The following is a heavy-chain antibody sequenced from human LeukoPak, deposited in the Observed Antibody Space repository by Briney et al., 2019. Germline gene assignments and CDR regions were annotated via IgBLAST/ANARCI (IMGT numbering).Heavy chain of an antibody. D-gene: IGHD2-2*01. V-gene: IGHV3-23*01. CDR1: GFTFSNYA. J-gene: IGHJ4*02. CDR2: MSSGGYST. CDR3: AKDHPDCRGTSCLLFDS. Sequence: GGSLRLSCAASGFTFSNYAMSWVRQAPGKGLEWVSTMSSGGYSTCYADSVKGRFTISRDNSKSTLYLQMNSLRVEDTAVYYCAKDHPDCRGTSCLLFDSWGQGTLVTVSS.